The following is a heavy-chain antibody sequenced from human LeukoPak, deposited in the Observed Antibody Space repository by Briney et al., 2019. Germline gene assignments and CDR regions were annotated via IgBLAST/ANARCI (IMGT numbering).Heavy chain of an antibody. Sequence: SETLSLTCTVSGGSVSSGSYYWSWIRQPPGKGLEWIGYIYYSGSTSYNPSLKSRVTISVDTSKNQFSLKLSSVTAADTAVYYCARVGSRWSWFDAWGQGTLVTASS. V-gene: IGHV4-61*01. CDR1: GGSVSSGSYY. CDR3: ARVGSRWSWFDA. J-gene: IGHJ5*02. CDR2: IYYSGST. D-gene: IGHD6-13*01.